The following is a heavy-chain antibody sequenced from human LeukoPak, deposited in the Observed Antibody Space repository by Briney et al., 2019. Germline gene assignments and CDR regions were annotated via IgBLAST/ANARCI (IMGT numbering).Heavy chain of an antibody. Sequence: ASVKVSCKASGYTFTSYDINWVRQATGQGLEWMGWMNPNSGNTGYAQKFQGRVTMTRNTSISTAYMELSSLRSEDTAVYYCARDPAAYCSSTSCPRGWFDPWGQGTLVTVSS. V-gene: IGHV1-8*01. CDR3: ARDPAAYCSSTSCPRGWFDP. CDR2: MNPNSGNT. CDR1: GYTFTSYD. J-gene: IGHJ5*02. D-gene: IGHD2-2*01.